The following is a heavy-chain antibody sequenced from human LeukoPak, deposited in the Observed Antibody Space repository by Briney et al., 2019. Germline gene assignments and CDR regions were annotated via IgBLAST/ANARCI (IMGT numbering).Heavy chain of an antibody. CDR2: ISAYNGNT. Sequence: GASVKVSCKASGYTFTSYGISWVRQAPGQGLEWMGWISAYNGNTNYAQKLQGRVTMTTDTSTSTAYTELRSLRSDDTAVYYCARDKYSSSWLYNWFDPWGQGTLVTVSS. V-gene: IGHV1-18*01. CDR1: GYTFTSYG. D-gene: IGHD6-13*01. J-gene: IGHJ5*02. CDR3: ARDKYSSSWLYNWFDP.